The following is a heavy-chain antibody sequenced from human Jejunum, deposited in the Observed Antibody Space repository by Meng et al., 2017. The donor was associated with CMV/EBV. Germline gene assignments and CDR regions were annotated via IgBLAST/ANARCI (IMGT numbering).Heavy chain of an antibody. CDR3: ARDPGCDDPSCYGIGWDL. Sequence: TGHYMHWVRQAPGQGLEWMGWINPDSGGTNYAQKFLGRVTMTSDTSISTAYMELSSLRSDDTAVYYCARDPGCDDPSCYGIGWDLWGQGTLVTVSS. D-gene: IGHD2-2*01. J-gene: IGHJ5*02. CDR2: INPDSGGT. V-gene: IGHV1-2*02. CDR1: TGHY.